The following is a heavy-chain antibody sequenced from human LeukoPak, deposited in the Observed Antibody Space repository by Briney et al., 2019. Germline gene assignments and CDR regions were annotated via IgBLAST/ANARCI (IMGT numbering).Heavy chain of an antibody. V-gene: IGHV3-30-3*01. CDR1: GFTFSSYA. CDR3: ARDRDGYFQH. D-gene: IGHD3-10*01. J-gene: IGHJ1*01. CDR2: ISYDGSNK. Sequence: GRSLRLSCAASGFTFSSYAMHWVRQAPGKGLEWVAVISYDGSNKYYADSVKGRFTISRDNSKNTLYLQMNSLRAEDTAVYYCARDRDGYFQHWGQGTLVTVSS.